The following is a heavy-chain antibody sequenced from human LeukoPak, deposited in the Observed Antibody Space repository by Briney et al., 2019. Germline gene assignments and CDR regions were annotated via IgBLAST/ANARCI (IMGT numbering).Heavy chain of an antibody. V-gene: IGHV3-66*01. CDR1: GFTVSGNY. CDR3: ARDPGYGLGVDYGDY. Sequence: PGGSLRLSCAASGFTVSGNYMSWVRQAPGKGLEWLSVIHRGGNTYYADSVKGRFTISRDSSKNTVFLQMDSLRAEDTAVYYCARDPGYGLGVDYGDYWGRGTLVTVSS. D-gene: IGHD3-10*01. CDR2: IHRGGNT. J-gene: IGHJ4*02.